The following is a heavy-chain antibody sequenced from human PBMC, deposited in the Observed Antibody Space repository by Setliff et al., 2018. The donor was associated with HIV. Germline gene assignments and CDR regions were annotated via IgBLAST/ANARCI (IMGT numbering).Heavy chain of an antibody. V-gene: IGHV2-70*11. CDR1: GFSLSTSGMC. J-gene: IGHJ4*02. CDR3: ARGVLTSSDYFDY. D-gene: IGHD3-3*01. Sequence: SGPTLVNPTQTLTLTCTFSGFSLSTSGMCVHWIRQPPGKALEWLARIDWDDDTHYNASLKTRLTVSKDTSKNQVVLSLANMDPVDTATYYCARGVLTSSDYFDYWGQGALVTVSS. CDR2: IDWDDDT.